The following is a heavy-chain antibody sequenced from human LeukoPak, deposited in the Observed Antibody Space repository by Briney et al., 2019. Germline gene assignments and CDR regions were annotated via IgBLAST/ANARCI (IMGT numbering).Heavy chain of an antibody. Sequence: PSETLSLTCTVSGGSISNSSYYWGPIRQPPGNGLECIGSIYYSGTTYYNPSLRSRVTISVDTSKNQFSLKLSSVTAADTAVYYCARLSRAAAARIGNWFDPWGQGTLVTVSS. D-gene: IGHD6-13*01. J-gene: IGHJ5*02. CDR3: ARLSRAAAARIGNWFDP. V-gene: IGHV4-39*01. CDR1: GGSISNSSYY. CDR2: IYYSGTT.